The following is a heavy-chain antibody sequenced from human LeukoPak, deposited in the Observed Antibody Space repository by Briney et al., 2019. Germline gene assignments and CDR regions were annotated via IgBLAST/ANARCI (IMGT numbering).Heavy chain of an antibody. CDR3: ARDLKRGYSSGRYSWGTGSSNDY. Sequence: ASVKVSCKASGYTFTSYGISWVRQAPGQGLEWMGWISGYNGNTNYAQQKLQGRVTMTTDTSTSTAYMGLRSLRSDDTAVYYCARDLKRGYSSGRYSWGTGSSNDYWGQGTLVTVSS. CDR2: ISGYNGNT. D-gene: IGHD6-19*01. V-gene: IGHV1-18*01. J-gene: IGHJ4*02. CDR1: GYTFTSYG.